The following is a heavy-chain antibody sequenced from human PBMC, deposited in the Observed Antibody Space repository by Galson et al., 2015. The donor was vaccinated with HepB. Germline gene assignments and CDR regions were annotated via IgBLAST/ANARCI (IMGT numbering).Heavy chain of an antibody. Sequence: SVKVSCKASGYTFTGYYMHWVRQAPGQGLEWMGWINPNSGGTNYAQKLQGWVTMTRDTSISTAYMELSRLRSDDTAVYYCARGDIVVVVAATAPLDYWGQGTLVTVSS. V-gene: IGHV1-2*04. D-gene: IGHD2-15*01. J-gene: IGHJ4*02. CDR1: GYTFTGYY. CDR2: INPNSGGT. CDR3: ARGDIVVVVAATAPLDY.